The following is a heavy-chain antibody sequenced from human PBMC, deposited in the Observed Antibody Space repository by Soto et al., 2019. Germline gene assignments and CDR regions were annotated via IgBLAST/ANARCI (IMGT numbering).Heavy chain of an antibody. D-gene: IGHD5-12*01. Sequence: ASVKVSCKASGGTFSNDIITWVRQTPGQGLEWMGRIIPLLDIANYAQKFQGRVTITADKSTSTAYMELNSLRSEDTAVYYCVRDSPIGSTYSGYDGIDYWGQGTLVTVSS. CDR3: VRDSPIGSTYSGYDGIDY. J-gene: IGHJ4*02. CDR2: IIPLLDIA. CDR1: GGTFSNDI. V-gene: IGHV1-69*04.